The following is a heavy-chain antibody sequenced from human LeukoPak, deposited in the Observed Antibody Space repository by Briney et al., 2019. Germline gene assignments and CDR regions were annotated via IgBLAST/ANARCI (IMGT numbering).Heavy chain of an antibody. J-gene: IGHJ3*02. D-gene: IGHD3-10*01. V-gene: IGHV3-53*01. CDR2: IRAEGHRT. CDR1: GFTVSSNY. Sequence: PGGSLRLSCAASGFTVSSNYMSWVRQAPGKGLEWVSVIRAEGHRTYYADSVKGRFTISRDNSNNMLYLQMNSLRAEDTAVYYCARDELRGGPRGDAFDIWGQGTMVTVSS. CDR3: ARDELRGGPRGDAFDI.